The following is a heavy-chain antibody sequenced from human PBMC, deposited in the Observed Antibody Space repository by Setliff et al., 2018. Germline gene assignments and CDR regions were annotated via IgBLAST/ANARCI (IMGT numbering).Heavy chain of an antibody. Sequence: ASVKVSCKASGYTFTSYAMHWVRQAPGQRLEWMGWINAGNGNTKYSQKFQGRVTITRDTSASTAYMELSSLRSEDTAVYYCARSQSFNFWSGYFWFDPWGQGTLVTVSS. CDR1: GYTFTSYA. V-gene: IGHV1-3*01. D-gene: IGHD3-3*01. CDR2: INAGNGNT. J-gene: IGHJ5*02. CDR3: ARSQSFNFWSGYFWFDP.